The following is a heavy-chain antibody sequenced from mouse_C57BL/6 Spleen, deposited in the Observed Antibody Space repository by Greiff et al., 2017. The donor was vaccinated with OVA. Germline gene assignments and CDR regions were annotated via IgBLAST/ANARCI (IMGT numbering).Heavy chain of an antibody. V-gene: IGHV5-4*03. CDR3: ARDDDYGYAMDY. Sequence: EVMLVESGGGLVKPGGSLKLSCAASGFTFSSYAMSWVRQTPEKGLEWVATISDGGSYTYYPDNVKGRFTISRDNAKNNLYLQMSHLKSEDTAMYYCARDDDYGYAMDYWGQGTSVTVSS. CDR2: ISDGGSYT. J-gene: IGHJ4*01. CDR1: GFTFSSYA. D-gene: IGHD2-4*01.